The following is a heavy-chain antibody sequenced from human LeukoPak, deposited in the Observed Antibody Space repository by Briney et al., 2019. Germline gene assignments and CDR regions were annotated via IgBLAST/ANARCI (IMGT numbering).Heavy chain of an antibody. CDR1: GYTFTRHW. CDR2: IYPGDSDT. CDR3: ARTVATPLWAFDF. Sequence: GESLKISCRGLGYTFTRHWIGWVRQMPGKGLEWMGIIYPGDSDTRYNSSFQGQVTISADKSSNTAYLQWNSLKASDTAIYYCARTVATPLWAFDFWGQGTLVTVSS. J-gene: IGHJ4*02. D-gene: IGHD3/OR15-3a*01. V-gene: IGHV5-51*01.